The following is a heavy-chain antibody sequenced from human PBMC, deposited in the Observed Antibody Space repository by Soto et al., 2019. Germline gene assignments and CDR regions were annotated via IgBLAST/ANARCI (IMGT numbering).Heavy chain of an antibody. Sequence: QLQLQESGPGLVKPSETLSLTCTVSGGSISSSSYYWGWIRQPPGKGLEWIGSIYYSGSTYYNPSLKSRVTIYVDTSKNQFSLKLSSVTAADTAVYYCARHGTYSDILTGYYKTPFDYWGQGTLVTVSS. V-gene: IGHV4-39*01. J-gene: IGHJ4*02. CDR3: ARHGTYSDILTGYYKTPFDY. D-gene: IGHD3-9*01. CDR1: GGSISSSSYY. CDR2: IYYSGST.